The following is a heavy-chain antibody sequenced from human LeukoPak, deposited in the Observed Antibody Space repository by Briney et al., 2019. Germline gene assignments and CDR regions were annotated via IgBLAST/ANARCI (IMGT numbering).Heavy chain of an antibody. D-gene: IGHD3/OR15-3a*01. CDR2: IFYNGST. J-gene: IGHJ5*02. Sequence: PSETLSLTCSVSRGSNSGYYWLWIRQPPGRGLEWIGYIFYNGSTNYNPSLKSRVTISVDTAKNHVSLSLSSVTAADTAVYYCARQSVDFWTDYAKNWFDPWGQGTLVTVSS. CDR3: ARQSVDFWTDYAKNWFDP. CDR1: RGSNSGYY. V-gene: IGHV4-59*01.